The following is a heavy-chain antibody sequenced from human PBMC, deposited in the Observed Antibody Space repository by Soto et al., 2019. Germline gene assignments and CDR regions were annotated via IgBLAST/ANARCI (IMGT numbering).Heavy chain of an antibody. J-gene: IGHJ6*02. CDR3: YLWFGERYGVRFSLLSRAYMDV. CDR2: ISYDGSNK. V-gene: IGHV3-30*03. Sequence: GGSLRLSCAASGFTFSSYGMHLVRQAPGKGLEWVAVISYDGSNKYYADSVKGRFTISRDNSKNTLYLQMNSLRAEDTAVYYCYLWFGERYGVRFSLLSRAYMDVWGQGTTVTVSS. D-gene: IGHD3-10*01. CDR1: GFTFSSYG.